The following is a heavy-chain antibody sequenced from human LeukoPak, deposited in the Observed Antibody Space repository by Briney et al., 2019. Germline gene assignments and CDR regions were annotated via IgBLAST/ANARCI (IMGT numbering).Heavy chain of an antibody. V-gene: IGHV3-15*01. CDR3: TTDGGVAANLITHC. D-gene: IGHD2-15*01. Sequence: GGSLRLSCAASGFTFSSYAMSWVRQAPGKGLEWVGRIKSKTDGGTTDYAAPVKGRFTISRDDSKNTLYLQMNSLKTEDTAVYYCTTDGGVAANLITHCWGQGTLVTVSS. J-gene: IGHJ1*01. CDR1: GFTFSSYA. CDR2: IKSKTDGGTT.